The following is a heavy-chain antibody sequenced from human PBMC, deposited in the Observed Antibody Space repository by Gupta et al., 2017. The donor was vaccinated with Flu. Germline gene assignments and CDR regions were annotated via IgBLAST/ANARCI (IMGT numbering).Heavy chain of an antibody. D-gene: IGHD6-13*01. Sequence: LEWMGRIDPSDSYTNYSPSFQGHVTISADKSISTAYLQWSSLKASDTAMYYCARHPLPNSSSNYGYYYYGMDVWGQGTTVTVSS. V-gene: IGHV5-10-1*01. CDR3: ARHPLPNSSSNYGYYYYGMDV. J-gene: IGHJ6*02. CDR2: IDPSDSYT.